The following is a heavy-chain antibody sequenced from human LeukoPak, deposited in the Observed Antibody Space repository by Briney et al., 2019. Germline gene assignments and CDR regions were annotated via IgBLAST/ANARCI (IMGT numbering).Heavy chain of an antibody. CDR3: ARGRSIAARGDYYMDV. CDR2: MNPNSGNT. J-gene: IGHJ6*03. Sequence: ASVKVSSKASGYTFTSYDINWVRQATGQGLEWMGWMNPNSGNTGYAQKFQGRVTITRNTSISTAYMELSSLRSEDTAVYYCARGRSIAARGDYYMDVWGKGTTVTVSS. CDR1: GYTFTSYD. D-gene: IGHD6-6*01. V-gene: IGHV1-8*03.